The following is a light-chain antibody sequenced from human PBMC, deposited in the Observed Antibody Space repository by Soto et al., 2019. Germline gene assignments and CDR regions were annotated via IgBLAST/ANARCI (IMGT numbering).Light chain of an antibody. J-gene: IGLJ1*01. CDR2: EVS. CDR3: NSYTSSNTYV. CDR1: SSDVGSYNR. Sequence: QSPLTQPPSVSGSPGQSVTISCTGTSSDVGSYNRVSWYQQPPGTAPKLMIYEVSNRPSGVPDRFSGSKSGNTASLTISGLQPEDEADYYCNSYTSSNTYVFGTGTKVTVL. V-gene: IGLV2-18*02.